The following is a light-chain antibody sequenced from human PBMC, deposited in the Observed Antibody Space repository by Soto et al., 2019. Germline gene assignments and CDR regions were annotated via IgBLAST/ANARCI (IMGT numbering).Light chain of an antibody. CDR1: SSDVGGYNY. V-gene: IGLV2-14*01. Sequence: QSALTQPASVSGSPGQSITISCTGTSSDVGGYNYVSWYQQHPGKAPKLMIYDVSNRPSGVSNRVSGSKSGNTASLTISGLQAEDEAEYYCSSSTSSSPRDVVFGGGTKLTVL. J-gene: IGLJ2*01. CDR2: DVS. CDR3: SSSTSSSPRDVV.